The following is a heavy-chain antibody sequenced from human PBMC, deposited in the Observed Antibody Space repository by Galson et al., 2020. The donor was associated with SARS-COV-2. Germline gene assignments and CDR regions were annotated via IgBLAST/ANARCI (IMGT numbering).Heavy chain of an antibody. CDR2: IRHSGGT. V-gene: IGHV4-38-2*01. CDR3: VRGYDPMFGLTPKAINWFDP. J-gene: IGHJ5*02. D-gene: IGHD3-10*02. Sequence: ASETLSLTCAVSGHSISSDSYWGWIRRPPGKGLEWIGSIRHSGGTYYNPSLRSRVTMSVDTSKNQFSLKLRSVTAADTAVYYCVRGYDPMFGLTPKAINWFDPWGQGTLVTVSS. CDR1: GHSISSDSY.